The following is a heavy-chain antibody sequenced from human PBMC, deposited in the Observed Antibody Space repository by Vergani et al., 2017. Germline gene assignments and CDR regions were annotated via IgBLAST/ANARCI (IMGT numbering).Heavy chain of an antibody. V-gene: IGHV4-31*03. D-gene: IGHD5-12*01. CDR2: IYYSGST. CDR1: GGSISSGGYY. J-gene: IGHJ4*02. Sequence: QVQLQQWGAGLLKPSETLSLTCTVSGGSISSGGYYWSWIRQHPGKGLEWIGYIYYSGSTYYNPSLKSRVTISVDTSKNQFSLKLSSVTAADTAVYYCAREKRDIVATIEGYYFDYWGQGTLVTVSS. CDR3: AREKRDIVATIEGYYFDY.